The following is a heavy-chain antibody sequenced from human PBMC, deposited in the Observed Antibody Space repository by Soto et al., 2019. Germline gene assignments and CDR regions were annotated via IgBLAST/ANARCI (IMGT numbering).Heavy chain of an antibody. J-gene: IGHJ5*02. Sequence: ASVKVSCKASGYTFTRSCISWVRQAPAQGLEGMGWISAYNCNTNYAQKLKGRVTMTTDTSTSTAYMKLRSLRSDDTAVYYCARTRIAAAVGWFDPWGQGTLVTVSS. CDR3: ARTRIAAAVGWFDP. CDR2: ISAYNCNT. D-gene: IGHD6-13*01. V-gene: IGHV1-18*01. CDR1: GYTFTRSC.